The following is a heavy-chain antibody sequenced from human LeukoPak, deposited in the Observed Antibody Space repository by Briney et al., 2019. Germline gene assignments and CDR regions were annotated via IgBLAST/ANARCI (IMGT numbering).Heavy chain of an antibody. CDR3: AREMSTIQDLDY. V-gene: IGHV3-21*01. CDR1: GFTFSTYS. CDR2: ITRSSDYM. Sequence: GGSLRLSCAGSGFTFSTYSMNWVRQAPGKGLEWVSSITRSSDYMFHADSVKGRFTISRDSAKNSLYLQMNSLRAEDTAVYYCAREMSTIQDLDYWGQGTLVTVSS. D-gene: IGHD5-24*01. J-gene: IGHJ4*02.